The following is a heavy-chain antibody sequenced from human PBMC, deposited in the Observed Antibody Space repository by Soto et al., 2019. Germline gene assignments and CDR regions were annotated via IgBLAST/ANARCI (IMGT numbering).Heavy chain of an antibody. CDR2: MNPNSGNT. Sequence: QVPLVQSGAEVKKPGASVKVSFKASGYTFTSYDINWVRQATGQGLEWMGWMNPNSGNTGYAQKFQGRVTMTRNTSISTAYMELSSLRSEDTAVYYCARPFYSSGWYDYWGQGTLVTVSS. V-gene: IGHV1-8*01. J-gene: IGHJ4*02. CDR3: ARPFYSSGWYDY. CDR1: GYTFTSYD. D-gene: IGHD6-19*01.